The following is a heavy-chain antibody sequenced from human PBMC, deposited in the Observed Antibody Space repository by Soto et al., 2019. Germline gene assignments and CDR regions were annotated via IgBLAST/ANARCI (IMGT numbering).Heavy chain of an antibody. D-gene: IGHD5-18*01. Sequence: PXGTLCLTCTVSGFSISSYYWSWIRQPPGKGLEWIGYIYYSGSTNYNPSLKSRVTISVDTSKNQFSLKLSSVTAADTAVYYCARGADRWLQPSDYWGQGTLVTVSS. CDR2: IYYSGST. V-gene: IGHV4-59*01. J-gene: IGHJ4*02. CDR3: ARGADRWLQPSDY. CDR1: GFSISSYY.